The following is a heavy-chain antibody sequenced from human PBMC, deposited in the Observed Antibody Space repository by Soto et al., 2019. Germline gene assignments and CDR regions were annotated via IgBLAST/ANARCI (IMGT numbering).Heavy chain of an antibody. CDR1: GGSFSGYY. V-gene: IGHV4-34*01. CDR3: ARLSPAISGWYVDAFDI. D-gene: IGHD6-19*01. Sequence: SETLSLTCAVYGGSFSGYYWSWIRQPPGKGLEWIGEINHSGSTNYNPSLKSRVTISVDTSKNQFSLKLSSVTAADTAVYYCARLSPAISGWYVDAFDIWGQGTMVTVSS. CDR2: INHSGST. J-gene: IGHJ3*02.